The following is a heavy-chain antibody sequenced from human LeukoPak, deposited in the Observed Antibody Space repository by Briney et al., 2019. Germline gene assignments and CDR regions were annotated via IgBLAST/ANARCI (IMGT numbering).Heavy chain of an antibody. CDR1: GYTFTTYS. V-gene: IGHV1-18*01. CDR2: ISTYNRNT. Sequence: VASVRVSCKASGYTFTTYSINWVRQAPGQGLEWMGWISTYNRNTDYAQKLQGRVTMTTDTSTSTAYMELRSLRSDDTAVYYCAKDRWRDGTSSFDNWGQGTLVTVPS. CDR3: AKDRWRDGTSSFDN. J-gene: IGHJ4*02. D-gene: IGHD6-6*01.